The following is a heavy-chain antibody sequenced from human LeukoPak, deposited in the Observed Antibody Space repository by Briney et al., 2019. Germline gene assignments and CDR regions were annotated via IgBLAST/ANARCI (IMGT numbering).Heavy chain of an antibody. CDR2: LNPDSGGT. Sequence: ASVKVSCKPSGYPFTGYYIHWVRQAPGHGLEWMGRLNPDSGGTNYGQKFQGRVTMTRDTSINTAYMEMSGLTSDDTAVYYCARDLRGFGDYFDYWGQGTLVAASS. J-gene: IGHJ4*02. CDR3: ARDLRGFGDYFDY. D-gene: IGHD3-10*01. V-gene: IGHV1-2*06. CDR1: GYPFTGYY.